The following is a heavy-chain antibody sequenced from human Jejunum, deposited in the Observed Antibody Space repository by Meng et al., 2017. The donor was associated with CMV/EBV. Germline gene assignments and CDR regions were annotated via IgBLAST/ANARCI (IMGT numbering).Heavy chain of an antibody. CDR1: GFTFSNYA. CDR2: ISGSGTST. Sequence: EVQLXXXXXGLVXPXXXLRLXXXASGFTFSNYAISWVRQAPGKGLEWVSVISGSGTSTYYADSVKGRFSISRDNSKNTLFLQMNSLRAEDTAVYYCARDQDNWNYGVFDSWGQGTLVTVSS. D-gene: IGHD1-7*01. J-gene: IGHJ4*02. V-gene: IGHV3-23*01. CDR3: ARDQDNWNYGVFDS.